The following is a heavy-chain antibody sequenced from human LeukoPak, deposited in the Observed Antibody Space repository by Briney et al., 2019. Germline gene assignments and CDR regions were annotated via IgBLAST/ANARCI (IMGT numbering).Heavy chain of an antibody. J-gene: IGHJ4*02. CDR3: ARVRRGLVDY. D-gene: IGHD3-10*01. CDR1: GGSISSYY. CDR2: IYYSGST. V-gene: IGHV4-59*01. Sequence: PSGTLSLTCTVSGGSISSYYWSWIRQPPGKGLEWIGYIYYSGSTNYNPSLKSRVTISVDTSKNQFSLKLSSVTAADTAVYYCARVRRGLVDYWGQGTLVTVSS.